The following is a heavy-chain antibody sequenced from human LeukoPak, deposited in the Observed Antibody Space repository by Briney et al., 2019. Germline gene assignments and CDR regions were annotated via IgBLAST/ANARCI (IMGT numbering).Heavy chain of an antibody. CDR1: GFTFSSYA. V-gene: IGHV3-23*01. Sequence: TGGSLRLSCAASGFTFSSYAMSWVRQAPGKGLEWVAGISGSGAGTYYADSVKGRFTISRDNSKHTLYLQMNSLRAEDTAVYYCAKEVTTPYFDYWGQGSLVTVSS. J-gene: IGHJ4*02. CDR2: ISGSGAGT. D-gene: IGHD4-17*01. CDR3: AKEVTTPYFDY.